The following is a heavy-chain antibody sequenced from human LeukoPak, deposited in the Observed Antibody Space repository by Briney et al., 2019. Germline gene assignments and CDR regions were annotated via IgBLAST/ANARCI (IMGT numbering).Heavy chain of an antibody. CDR1: GYTFTGYY. V-gene: IGHV1-2*04. J-gene: IGHJ1*01. CDR2: INLNSGGT. D-gene: IGHD6-19*01. CDR3: AREGYSSGWYQPGYFQH. Sequence: ASVKVSCKASGYTFTGYYMHWVRQAPGQGLEWMGWINLNSGGTNYAQKFQGWVTMTRDTSISTAYMELSRLRSDDTAVYYCAREGYSSGWYQPGYFQHWGQGTLVTVSS.